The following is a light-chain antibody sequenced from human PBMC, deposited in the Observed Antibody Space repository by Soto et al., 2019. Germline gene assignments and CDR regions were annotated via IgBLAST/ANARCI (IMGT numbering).Light chain of an antibody. CDR3: HQYNDWPPA. Sequence: EIVMTQSPATLSVSPGARATLSCRASQSLSSTVAWYQQKPGQAPRLLIYDASTRATGIPARFSGSGSGTEFTLTISSLQSEDFAVFYCHQYNDWPPAFGQ. J-gene: IGKJ1*01. CDR1: QSLSST. CDR2: DAS. V-gene: IGKV3-15*01.